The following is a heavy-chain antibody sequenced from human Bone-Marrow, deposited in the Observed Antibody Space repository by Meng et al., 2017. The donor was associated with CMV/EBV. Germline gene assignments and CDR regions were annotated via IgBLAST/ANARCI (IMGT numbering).Heavy chain of an antibody. CDR2: INPNSGGT. J-gene: IGHJ3*02. CDR3: AAYCSSTSCYFLAPHAFDI. V-gene: IGHV1-2*02. D-gene: IGHD2-2*01. CDR1: GYTFTGYY. Sequence: ASVKVSCKASGYTFTGYYMHWVRQAPGQGLEWMGWINPNSGGTNYAQKFQGRVTMTRDTSISTAYMELSRLRSDDTAVYYCAAYCSSTSCYFLAPHAFDIWGQGTMVTVSS.